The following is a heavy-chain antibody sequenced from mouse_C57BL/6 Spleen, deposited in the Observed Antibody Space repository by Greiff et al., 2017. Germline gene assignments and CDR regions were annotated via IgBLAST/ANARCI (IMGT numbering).Heavy chain of an antibody. D-gene: IGHD2-5*01. CDR2: INPSNGGT. Sequence: QVQLQQPGPELVKPGASVKLSCKASGYTFNSYWMHWVKQRPGQGLEWIGNINPSNGGTKDNAKFKSKATLTVDKSSSTAYMQLSSLTSDDSAVYYCARSNYVGAMDDWGQGTSVTVSS. CDR3: ARSNYVGAMDD. J-gene: IGHJ4*01. CDR1: GYTFNSYW. V-gene: IGHV1-53*01.